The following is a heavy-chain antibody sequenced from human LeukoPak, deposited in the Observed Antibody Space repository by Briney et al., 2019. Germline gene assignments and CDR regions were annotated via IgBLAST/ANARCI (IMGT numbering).Heavy chain of an antibody. CDR1: GFTFSSYG. Sequence: GGSLRLSCAASGFTFSSYGMHWVRQAPGKGLEWVAFIRFDGSIKYYAESVKGRFTISRDNSKNTLYVLMNSLRDEGTAVYYCAKEGRPPGTDNYSNWLFDDYWGQGTLVTVSS. CDR2: IRFDGSIK. V-gene: IGHV3-30*02. D-gene: IGHD4-11*01. CDR3: AKEGRPPGTDNYSNWLFDDY. J-gene: IGHJ4*02.